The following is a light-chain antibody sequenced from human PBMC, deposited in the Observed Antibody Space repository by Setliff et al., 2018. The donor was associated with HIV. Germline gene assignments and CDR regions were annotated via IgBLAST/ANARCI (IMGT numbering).Light chain of an antibody. Sequence: QSVLAQAASVSGSPGQSITMSCTGTRSDVGGYNYVSWYQQHPGKAPKLMIYDVSNRPSGVSNRVSGSKSGNTASLTISGLQAEDEADYYCSSYTSTSTLCVFGTGTKVTVL. CDR2: DVS. CDR3: SSYTSTSTLCV. V-gene: IGLV2-14*03. CDR1: RSDVGGYNY. J-gene: IGLJ1*01.